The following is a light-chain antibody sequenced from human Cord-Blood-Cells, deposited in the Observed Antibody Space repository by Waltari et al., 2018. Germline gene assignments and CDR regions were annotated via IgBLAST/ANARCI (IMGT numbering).Light chain of an antibody. CDR1: QSVSSY. CDR3: QQRSNWPLT. Sequence: EIVLTQSPATLSLSPGERATLSCRASQSVSSYLAWYQQKPGQAPRLLIYDASNRATCIPARFSGSGAETDFTLTISSREPEDFAVYYCQQRSNWPLTFGGGTKVEIK. V-gene: IGKV3-11*01. J-gene: IGKJ4*01. CDR2: DAS.